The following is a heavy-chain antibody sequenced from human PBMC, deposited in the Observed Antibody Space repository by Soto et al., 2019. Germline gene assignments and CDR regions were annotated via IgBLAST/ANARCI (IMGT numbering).Heavy chain of an antibody. CDR2: ISGSGGST. J-gene: IGHJ3*02. CDR3: AKDPTATYSSGWYVAFDI. CDR1: GFTFSSYA. Sequence: EVQLLESGGGLVQPGGSLRLSCAASGFTFSSYAMSWVRQAPGKGLEWVSAISGSGGSTYYADSVKGRFTISRDNSKNTLYLQMNSLRAEDTAVYYCAKDPTATYSSGWYVAFDIWGQGTMVTVSS. D-gene: IGHD6-19*01. V-gene: IGHV3-23*01.